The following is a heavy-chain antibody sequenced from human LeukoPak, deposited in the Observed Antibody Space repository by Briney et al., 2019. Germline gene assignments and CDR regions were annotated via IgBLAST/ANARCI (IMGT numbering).Heavy chain of an antibody. CDR1: GFTFR. CDR2: ITQDGREK. V-gene: IGHV3-7*01. CDR3: AKGRDYGDY. Sequence: GGSLRLSCAVSGFTFRMTWVRQVPGNGLQWVANITQDGREKYYMDSMKGRLNISRDNTENSVFLQLTSLRPEDTGIYFCAKGRDYGDYWGQGTLVAVSS. J-gene: IGHJ4*02.